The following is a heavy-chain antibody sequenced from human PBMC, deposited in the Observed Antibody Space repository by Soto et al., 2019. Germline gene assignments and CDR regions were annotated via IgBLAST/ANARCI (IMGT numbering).Heavy chain of an antibody. J-gene: IGHJ6*02. CDR3: ASYDFWSGNSPYGMDV. D-gene: IGHD3-3*01. Sequence: QLQLQESGPGLVKPSETLSLTCTVSGGSISSSSYYWGWIRQPPGKGLEWIGSIYYSGSTYYNPSLQSRVTISVDTSKNQFSLKLSSVTAADTAVYYCASYDFWSGNSPYGMDVWGQGTTVTVSS. CDR2: IYYSGST. V-gene: IGHV4-39*01. CDR1: GGSISSSSYY.